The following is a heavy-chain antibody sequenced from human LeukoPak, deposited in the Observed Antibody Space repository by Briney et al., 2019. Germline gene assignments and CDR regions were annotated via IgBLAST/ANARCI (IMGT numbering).Heavy chain of an antibody. Sequence: GGSLRLSCVASGFTFSNYWMSWVRQAPGKGLERVANINQDGSEKYSVDSVKGRFTFSRDNAKNSLFLQMNSLRADDTAVYYCARHSGSYVYYYYGMDVWGQGTTVTVSS. D-gene: IGHD1-26*01. CDR3: ARHSGSYVYYYYGMDV. V-gene: IGHV3-7*01. J-gene: IGHJ6*02. CDR1: GFTFSNYW. CDR2: INQDGSEK.